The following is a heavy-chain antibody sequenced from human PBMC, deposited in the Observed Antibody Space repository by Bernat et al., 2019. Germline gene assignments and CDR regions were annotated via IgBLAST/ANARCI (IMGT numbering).Heavy chain of an antibody. J-gene: IGHJ3*02. Sequence: EVQLVESGGGLVQPGGSLRLSCAASGFTFSSYSMNWVRQAPGKGLEWVSYISSSSSTIYYADSVKGRFTISRDNAKNSLYLHMNSLRAEDTAVYYCARDDGSITRSAFDIWGQGTMVTVSS. V-gene: IGHV3-48*01. CDR3: ARDDGSITRSAFDI. D-gene: IGHD3-10*01. CDR1: GFTFSSYS. CDR2: ISSSSSTI.